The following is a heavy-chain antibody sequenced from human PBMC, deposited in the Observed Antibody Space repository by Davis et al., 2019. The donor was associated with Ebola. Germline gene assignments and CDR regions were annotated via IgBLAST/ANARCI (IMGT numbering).Heavy chain of an antibody. D-gene: IGHD6-13*01. CDR3: ARAVRSAHIAAAGTLNY. V-gene: IGHV3-33*08. CDR1: GFTFSSYG. Sequence: GGSLRLSCAASGFTFSSYGMHWVRQAPGKGLEWVAVIWYDGSNKYYADSVKGRFTISRDNSKNTLYLQMNSLRAEDTAVYYCARAVRSAHIAAAGTLNYWGQGTLVTVSS. CDR2: IWYDGSNK. J-gene: IGHJ4*02.